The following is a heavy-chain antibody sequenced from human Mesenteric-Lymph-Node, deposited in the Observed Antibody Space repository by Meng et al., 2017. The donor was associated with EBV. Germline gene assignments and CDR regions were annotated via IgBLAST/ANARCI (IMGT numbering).Heavy chain of an antibody. D-gene: IGHD5-24*01. CDR3: SRDSIYNGQDS. J-gene: IGHJ4*02. V-gene: IGHV1-8*01. CDR2: MNPNSGAT. CDR1: GYTFTSYD. Sequence: QVHVVQPGAEVKKLGASVKVSCKASGYTFTSYDINWVRQATGQGLEWMGWMNPNSGATGSTQKFQGRVTMTRNTSISTAYMELNSLTSEDTAVYYCSRDSIYNGQDSWGQGTLVTVSS.